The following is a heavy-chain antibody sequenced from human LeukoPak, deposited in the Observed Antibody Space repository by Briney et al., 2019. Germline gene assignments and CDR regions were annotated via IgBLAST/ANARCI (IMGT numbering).Heavy chain of an antibody. CDR3: AREGASGYYFGY. CDR2: INPNSGGT. CDR1: GYTFTGYY. D-gene: IGHD3-3*01. J-gene: IGHJ4*02. Sequence: ASVTVSFMASGYTFTGYYMHWVRQAPGQGLEWMGWINPNSGGTNYAQKFQGRVTMTRDTSISTAYMELSRLRSYDTAVYYCAREGASGYYFGYWGQGTLVTVSS. V-gene: IGHV1-2*02.